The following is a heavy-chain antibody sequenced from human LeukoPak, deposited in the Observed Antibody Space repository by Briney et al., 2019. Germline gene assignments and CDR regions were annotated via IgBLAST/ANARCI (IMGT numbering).Heavy chain of an antibody. CDR2: FDPEDGET. CDR3: ATEGSYYDFWSGHDAFDI. D-gene: IGHD3-3*01. V-gene: IGHV1-24*01. J-gene: IGHJ3*02. CDR1: GYTLTELS. Sequence: VKVSCKVSGYTLTELSMHWVRQAPGKGLEWMGGFDPEDGETIYAQKFQGRVTMTEDTSTDTAYMELSSLRSEDTAVYYCATEGSYYDFWSGHDAFDIWGQGTMVTVSS.